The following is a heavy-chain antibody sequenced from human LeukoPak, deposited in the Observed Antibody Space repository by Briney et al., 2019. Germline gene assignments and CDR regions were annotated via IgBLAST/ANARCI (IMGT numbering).Heavy chain of an antibody. D-gene: IGHD6-13*01. J-gene: IGHJ5*02. Sequence: SETLSLTCTVSGGSISSSSYYWGWIRQPPGKGLEWIGSIYYSGSTYYNPSLKSRVTMSVDTSKNQFSLKLSSVTAADTAVYYCARAPAVTNCFDPWGQGTLVTVSS. CDR1: GGSISSSSYY. CDR2: IYYSGST. CDR3: ARAPAVTNCFDP. V-gene: IGHV4-39*01.